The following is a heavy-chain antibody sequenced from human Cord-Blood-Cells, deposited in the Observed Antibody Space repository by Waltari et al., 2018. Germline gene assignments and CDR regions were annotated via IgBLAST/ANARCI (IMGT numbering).Heavy chain of an antibody. D-gene: IGHD3-16*01. CDR1: GYTFTGYY. V-gene: IGHV1-2*04. J-gene: IGHJ2*01. CDR2: INPNSGGT. Sequence: QVQLVQSGAEVKKPGASVKVSCKASGYTFTGYYMHWVRQAPGQVLEWMGWINPNSGGTNYAKKFQGWVTMTRDTSISTAYMELSRLRSCDTAVYYCARGEGGDWYFDLWGRGTLVTVSS. CDR3: ARGEGGDWYFDL.